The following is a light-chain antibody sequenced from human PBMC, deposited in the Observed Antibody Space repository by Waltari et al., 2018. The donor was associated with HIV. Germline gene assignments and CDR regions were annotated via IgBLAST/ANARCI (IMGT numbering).Light chain of an antibody. Sequence: EIVLSQSPGTLSLSPGERATLSCRASQSISANYLAWYQHKPGQAPRRLSYGVSSRASGIPDRFSGSGSGTDFTLTISRLEPEDFALYYCQQYSSSPRTFGQGTKVEIK. CDR1: QSISANY. V-gene: IGKV3-20*01. J-gene: IGKJ1*01. CDR2: GVS. CDR3: QQYSSSPRT.